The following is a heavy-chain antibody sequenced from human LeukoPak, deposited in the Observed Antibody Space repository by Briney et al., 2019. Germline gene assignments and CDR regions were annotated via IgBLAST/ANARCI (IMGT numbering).Heavy chain of an antibody. CDR1: GFTFSSYG. V-gene: IGHV3-30*02. D-gene: IGHD6-13*01. CDR2: IHHDGRNK. J-gene: IGHJ4*02. CDR3: AKPTDGGPAAAGLDY. Sequence: GGSLRLSCEASGFTFSSYGMQWVRQAPGKGLEWVAYIHHDGRNKDYADSVKGRFTISRDNSKNTLYLQMSSLRAEDTAVYYCAKPTDGGPAAAGLDYWGQGTLVTVSS.